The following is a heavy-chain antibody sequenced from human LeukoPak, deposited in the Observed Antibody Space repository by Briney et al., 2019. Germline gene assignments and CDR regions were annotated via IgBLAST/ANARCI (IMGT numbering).Heavy chain of an antibody. Sequence: GGSLRISCATSGFTFTAYPMAWVRQAPGKGLEWVSSTSGSGGRSDYAESVRGRFTISSDSSSNTLYLQMDSLRGDDTAVYYCAKVNNHGYNDYWGQGTLVTVSS. CDR2: TSGSGGRS. CDR3: AKVNNHGYNDY. CDR1: GFTFTAYP. V-gene: IGHV3-23*01. D-gene: IGHD5-18*01. J-gene: IGHJ4*02.